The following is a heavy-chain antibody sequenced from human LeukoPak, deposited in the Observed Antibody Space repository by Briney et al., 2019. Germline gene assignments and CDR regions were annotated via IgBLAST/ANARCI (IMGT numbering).Heavy chain of an antibody. Sequence: GGSLRLSCAASGFTFSSYWMNWVRQAPGKGLEWVSSISSSSSYIYYADSVKGRFTISRDNAKNSLFLQMNSLRAEDTAVYYCATSQGSWPDYFDYWGQGTLVTVSS. CDR3: ATSQGSWPDYFDY. CDR2: ISSSSSYI. V-gene: IGHV3-21*01. J-gene: IGHJ4*02. D-gene: IGHD6-13*01. CDR1: GFTFSSYW.